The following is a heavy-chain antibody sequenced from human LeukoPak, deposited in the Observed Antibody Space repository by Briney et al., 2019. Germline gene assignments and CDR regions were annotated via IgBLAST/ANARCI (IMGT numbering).Heavy chain of an antibody. D-gene: IGHD1-26*01. V-gene: IGHV3-9*01. CDR2: ISWNSGSI. CDR3: AKAIEWEPRNYFDY. CDR1: GFTFDDYA. J-gene: IGHJ4*02. Sequence: GGSLRLSCAASGFTFDDYAMHWVRHAPGKGLEWVSGISWNSGSIGYADSVKGRFTISRDNAKNSLYLQMNSLRAEDTALYYCAKAIEWEPRNYFDYWGQGTLVTVSS.